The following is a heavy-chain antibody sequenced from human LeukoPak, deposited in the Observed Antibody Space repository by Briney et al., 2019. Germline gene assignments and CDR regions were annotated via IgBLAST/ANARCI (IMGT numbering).Heavy chain of an antibody. D-gene: IGHD3-22*01. J-gene: IGHJ3*02. Sequence: GGSLRLSCAASGFYVGRYWMNWVRQAPGKGLEWVSYISSSGSTIYYADSVKGRFTISRDNAKNSLYLQMNSLRAEDTAVYYCARPNYYDSSGYYVGAFDIWGQGTMVTVSS. CDR2: ISSSGSTI. CDR1: GFYVGRYW. CDR3: ARPNYYDSSGYYVGAFDI. V-gene: IGHV3-48*04.